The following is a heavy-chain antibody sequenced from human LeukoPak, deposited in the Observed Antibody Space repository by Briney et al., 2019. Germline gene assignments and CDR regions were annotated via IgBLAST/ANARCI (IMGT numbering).Heavy chain of an antibody. CDR1: GGSISSHY. D-gene: IGHD1-1*01. J-gene: IGHJ4*02. CDR3: ASGTTGNAIDY. Sequence: PSETLSLTCTVSGGSISSHYWSWIRQPPGKGLEWIGYIYYSGSTNYNPSLKSRFTISVDTSKNQFSLKLSSVTAADTAVYYCASGTTGNAIDYWGQGTLVTVSS. CDR2: IYYSGST. V-gene: IGHV4-59*11.